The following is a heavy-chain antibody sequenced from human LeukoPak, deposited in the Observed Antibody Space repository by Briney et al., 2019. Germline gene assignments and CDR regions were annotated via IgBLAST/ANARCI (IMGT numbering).Heavy chain of an antibody. J-gene: IGHJ4*02. D-gene: IGHD2-21*02. CDR1: GVTFSRYA. V-gene: IGHV3-23*01. CDR3: AKSPHENIVVVTAMAFDY. Sequence: PGGSLRLSCAPSGVTFSRYAMSWVRQAPGKGLEWVSAISGSGGSTYYADSVKGRFTISRDNSKNTLYLQMNSLRAEDTAVYYCAKSPHENIVVVTAMAFDYWGQGTLVTVSS. CDR2: ISGSGGST.